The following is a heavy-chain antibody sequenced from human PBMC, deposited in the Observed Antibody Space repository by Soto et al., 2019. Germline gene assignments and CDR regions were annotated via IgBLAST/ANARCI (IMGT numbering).Heavy chain of an antibody. CDR1: GLTFKKYD. J-gene: IGHJ6*02. Sequence: GGSLRLSCVASGLTFKKYDMHWVRQSPGKGLEWLALLSHEGTQDSYADSVKGRFTISRDNAKNSLYLQINNLRDEDTAVYYCAREGLLWFGELIRNYYNFALDVWGQGTTVTVSS. CDR3: AREGLLWFGELIRNYYNFALDV. CDR2: LSHEGTQD. V-gene: IGHV3-30*03. D-gene: IGHD3-10*01.